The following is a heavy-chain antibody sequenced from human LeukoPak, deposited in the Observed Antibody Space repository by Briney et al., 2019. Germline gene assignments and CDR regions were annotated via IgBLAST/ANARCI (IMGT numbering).Heavy chain of an antibody. CDR3: ARDSYGDSPCPTYFDY. V-gene: IGHV3-48*01. CDR2: ISSSSSTI. D-gene: IGHD4-17*01. CDR1: GFTFSSYS. J-gene: IGHJ4*02. Sequence: GGSLRLSCAASGFTFSSYSMNWVRQAPGKGLEWVSYISSSSSTIYYADSVKGRFTISRDNAKNSLYLQMNSLRAEDTAVYYCARDSYGDSPCPTYFDYWGQGTLVTVSS.